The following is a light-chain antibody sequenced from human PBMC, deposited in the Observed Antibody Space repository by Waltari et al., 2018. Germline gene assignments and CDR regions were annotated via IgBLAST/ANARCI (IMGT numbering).Light chain of an antibody. Sequence: EIVMTQSPATLSVSPGDSATLSCRASQSVSSNLAWYQQKPGQAPRLLIYGASTRATGIPASFSGSGSGTEFTLTISSLQSEDLALYYCQQYSNWPLTFGGGTKVEIK. V-gene: IGKV3-15*01. CDR3: QQYSNWPLT. CDR1: QSVSSN. CDR2: GAS. J-gene: IGKJ4*01.